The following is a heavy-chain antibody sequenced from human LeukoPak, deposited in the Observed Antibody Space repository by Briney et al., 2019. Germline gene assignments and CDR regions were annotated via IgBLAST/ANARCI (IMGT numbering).Heavy chain of an antibody. D-gene: IGHD6-19*01. J-gene: IGHJ3*02. CDR3: ARAPTGYSSGWYGGTFDI. CDR1: GFTFSSYA. V-gene: IGHV3-23*01. CDR2: ISGSGGST. Sequence: GGSLRLSCAASGFTFSSYAMSWVRQAPGKGLEWVSAISGSGGSTYYADSVKGRFTISRDNSKNTLYLQMSSLRAEDTAVYYCARAPTGYSSGWYGGTFDIWGQGTMVTVSS.